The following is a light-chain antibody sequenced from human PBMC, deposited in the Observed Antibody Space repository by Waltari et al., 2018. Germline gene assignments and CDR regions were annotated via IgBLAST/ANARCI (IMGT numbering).Light chain of an antibody. V-gene: IGKV3-15*01. CDR3: QQYNNWPRLT. CDR2: GAS. CDR1: QSLSSN. J-gene: IGKJ4*01. Sequence: EIVMKQSPATLSVSPGERATLSCRASQSLSSNLAWYQQKPGQAPRLLIYGASTRATSIPARFSGSGSGTEFTLTISSMQSEDFAVYYCQQYNNWPRLTFGGGTKVEIK.